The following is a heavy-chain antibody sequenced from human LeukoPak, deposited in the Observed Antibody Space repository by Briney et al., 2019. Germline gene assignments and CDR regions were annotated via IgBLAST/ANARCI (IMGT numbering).Heavy chain of an antibody. CDR2: IYHSGST. D-gene: IGHD3-16*02. CDR1: GYSISSGYY. CDR3: ARLEKDYDYVWGSYRDY. V-gene: IGHV4-38-2*02. Sequence: SETLSLTCTVSGYSISSGYYWGWIRQPPGKGLEWIGSIYHSGSTYYNPSLKSRVTISIDTSKNQFSLKLSSVTAADTAVYYCARLEKDYDYVWGSYRDYWGQGTLVTVSS. J-gene: IGHJ4*02.